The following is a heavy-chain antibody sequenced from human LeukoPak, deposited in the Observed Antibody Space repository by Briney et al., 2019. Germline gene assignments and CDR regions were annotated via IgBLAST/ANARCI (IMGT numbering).Heavy chain of an antibody. CDR3: ARAGAAVTTNFDN. CDR2: ISANNGNT. Sequence: GASVKVSCKASGYTFTIYGITWVRQAPGQGLEWMGWISANNGNTNYAQKFQGRVTMTTDTSTSTAYMELRSLRSADTAVYYCARAGAAVTTNFDNWGQGTLVTVSS. J-gene: IGHJ4*02. V-gene: IGHV1-18*01. D-gene: IGHD4-17*01. CDR1: GYTFTIYG.